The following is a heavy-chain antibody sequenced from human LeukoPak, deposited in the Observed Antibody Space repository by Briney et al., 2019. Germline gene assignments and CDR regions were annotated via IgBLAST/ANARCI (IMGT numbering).Heavy chain of an antibody. D-gene: IGHD3-10*01. V-gene: IGHV3-23*01. CDR3: AKDWGLWFGEGIDY. CDR1: GFTFSSYA. Sequence: PGGSLRLSCAAPGFTFSSYAMSWVRQAPGKGLEWVSAISGSGGSTYYADSVKGRFTISRDNSKNTLYLQMNSLRAEDTAVYYCAKDWGLWFGEGIDYWGQGTLVTVSS. CDR2: ISGSGGST. J-gene: IGHJ4*02.